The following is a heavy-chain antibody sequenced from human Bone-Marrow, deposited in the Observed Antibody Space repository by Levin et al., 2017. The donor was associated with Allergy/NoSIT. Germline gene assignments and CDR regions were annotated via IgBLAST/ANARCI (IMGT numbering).Heavy chain of an antibody. Sequence: PGGSLRLSCAASGFTFSSYAMHWVRQAPGKGLEWVAVISYDGSNKYYADSVKGRFTISRDNSKNTLYLQMNSLRAEDTAVYYCARTLAKGYCSSTSCYYYYYYGMDVWGQGTTVTVSS. D-gene: IGHD2-2*01. CDR3: ARTLAKGYCSSTSCYYYYYYGMDV. CDR2: ISYDGSNK. V-gene: IGHV3-30*04. CDR1: GFTFSSYA. J-gene: IGHJ6*02.